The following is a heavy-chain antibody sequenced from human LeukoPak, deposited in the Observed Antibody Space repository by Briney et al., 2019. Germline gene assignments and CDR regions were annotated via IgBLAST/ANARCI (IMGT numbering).Heavy chain of an antibody. V-gene: IGHV3-74*01. J-gene: IGHJ6*02. CDR2: KKSAWSGT. Sequence: GGLLRLYCAASGFTLSRYWMYWVGQAPGKWLVWVSGKKSAWSGTSYADSVKGRFTISRDNAKNTLYLQMNSLRAEDTAVYYCAKGANFGGKGRYYYYYYGMDVWGQGTTVTVSS. CDR3: AKGANFGGKGRYYYYYYGMDV. D-gene: IGHD4-23*01. CDR1: GFTLSRYW.